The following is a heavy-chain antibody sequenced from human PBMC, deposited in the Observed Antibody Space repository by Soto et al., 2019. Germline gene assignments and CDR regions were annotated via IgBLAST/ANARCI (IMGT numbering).Heavy chain of an antibody. Sequence: HPGGSLRLSCVASGFSFSSYWMSWVRQIPGKGLEWLANIKQDGSEKYYVDSVKGRFTISRDNAKNSLYLQMNSLRAEDTAVYYCARGRRYVGLWGQGTLVTVSS. V-gene: IGHV3-7*04. J-gene: IGHJ4*02. CDR3: ARGRRYVGL. CDR1: GFSFSSYW. D-gene: IGHD5-12*01. CDR2: IKQDGSEK.